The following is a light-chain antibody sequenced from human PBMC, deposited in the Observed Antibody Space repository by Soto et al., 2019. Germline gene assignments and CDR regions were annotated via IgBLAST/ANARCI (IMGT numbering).Light chain of an antibody. CDR2: DST. J-gene: IGLJ2*01. V-gene: IGLV1-40*01. Sequence: QSVLTQPPSVSGAPGQRVTLSCTGSNSNIWAGYDVHWYQQSPGTAPKLLIYDSTYRPSGVPDRFSGSKSGTSASLAITGLQAEDESNYYCQSYDTSLDVVFGGGTKLTVL. CDR3: QSYDTSLDVV. CDR1: NSNIWAGYD.